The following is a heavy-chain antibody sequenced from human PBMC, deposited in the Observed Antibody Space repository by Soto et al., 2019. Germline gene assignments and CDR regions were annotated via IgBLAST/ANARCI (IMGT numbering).Heavy chain of an antibody. CDR1: GFTFSTDT. Sequence: GGSLILSCVASGFTFSTDTMNWVRQAPGKGLEWVAHISVSGATRYYADSVKGRFTISRDNAKTSLYLQMDSLRNEDTAVYYCARFFGSGFDYWGQGTLVTVSS. D-gene: IGHD6-19*01. CDR3: ARFFGSGFDY. V-gene: IGHV3-48*02. J-gene: IGHJ4*02. CDR2: ISVSGATR.